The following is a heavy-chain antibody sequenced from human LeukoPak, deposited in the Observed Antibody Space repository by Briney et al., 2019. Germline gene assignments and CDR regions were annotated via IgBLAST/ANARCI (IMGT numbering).Heavy chain of an antibody. CDR3: AKDSADFWSGYPPSTYFDY. V-gene: IGHV3-30*02. CDR1: GFTFSSYG. D-gene: IGHD3-3*01. J-gene: IGHJ4*02. CDR2: IRYDGSNK. Sequence: GGSLRLSCAASGFTFSSYGMHWVRQAPDKGLEWVAFIRYDGSNKYYADSVKGRFTISRDNSKNTLYLQMNSLRAEDTAVYYCAKDSADFWSGYPPSTYFDYWGQGTLVTVSS.